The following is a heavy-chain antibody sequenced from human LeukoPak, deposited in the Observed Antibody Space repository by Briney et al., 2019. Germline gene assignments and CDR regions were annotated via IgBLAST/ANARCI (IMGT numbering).Heavy chain of an antibody. D-gene: IGHD3-22*01. Sequence: GGSRRLSCAASGFTFSSYSMNWVRQAPGKGLEWVSSISSSSSYIYYADSVKGRFTISRDNAKNSLYLQMNSLRAEDTAVYYCASSDYYDSSGPLDYWGQGTLVTVSS. CDR3: ASSDYYDSSGPLDY. CDR1: GFTFSSYS. J-gene: IGHJ4*02. CDR2: ISSSSSYI. V-gene: IGHV3-21*01.